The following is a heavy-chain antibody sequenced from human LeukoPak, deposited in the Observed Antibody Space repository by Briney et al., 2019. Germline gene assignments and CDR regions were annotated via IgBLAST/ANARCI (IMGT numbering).Heavy chain of an antibody. CDR2: IDISGDRR. D-gene: IGHD2-8*01. CDR1: GFAFSSDA. V-gene: IGHV3-23*01. CDR3: TKDVSNFIGASDA. J-gene: IGHJ3*01. Sequence: PGGSLRLSCAASGFAFSSDAMTWVRQTPGKGLEWVSTIDISGDRRNYADSVKGRFTISRDNSRNTLYLQVNSLRVEDTATYYCTKDVSNFIGASDAWGQGTMVTVSS.